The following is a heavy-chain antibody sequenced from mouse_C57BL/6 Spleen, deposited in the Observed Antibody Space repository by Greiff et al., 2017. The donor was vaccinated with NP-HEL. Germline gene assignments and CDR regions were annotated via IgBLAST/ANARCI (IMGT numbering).Heavy chain of an antibody. D-gene: IGHD1-1*01. CDR1: GYTFTSYW. V-gene: IGHV1-52*01. CDR3: ARGPCYGSSYSFDY. CDR2: IDPSDSET. Sequence: QVQLQQPGAELVRPGSSVKLSCKASGYTFTSYWMQWVKQRPIQGLEWIGNIDPSDSETHYNQKFKDKATLTVDKSSSTAYMQLSSLTSEDSAVYSCARGPCYGSSYSFDYWGQGTTLTVSS. J-gene: IGHJ2*01.